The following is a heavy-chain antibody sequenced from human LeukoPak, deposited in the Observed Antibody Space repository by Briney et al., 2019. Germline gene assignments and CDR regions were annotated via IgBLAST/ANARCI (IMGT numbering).Heavy chain of an antibody. Sequence: GGSLRLSCAASGFTVSSNYMSWARQAPGKGLEWVSVIYSGGSTYYADSVKGRFTISRDNSKNTLYLQMNSLRAEDTAVYYCARSPPHYGDYTFDYWGQGTLVTVSS. V-gene: IGHV3-53*01. CDR3: ARSPPHYGDYTFDY. J-gene: IGHJ4*02. D-gene: IGHD4-17*01. CDR2: IYSGGST. CDR1: GFTVSSNY.